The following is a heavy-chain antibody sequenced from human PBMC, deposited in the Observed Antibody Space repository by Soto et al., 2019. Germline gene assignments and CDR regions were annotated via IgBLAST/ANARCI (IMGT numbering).Heavy chain of an antibody. CDR1: GFILSSYA. J-gene: IGHJ6*02. CDR2: ISGGSANS. CDR3: AKVPQWLVLGTDYYYGMDV. Sequence: PGGSLRLSCAASGFILSSYAMTWVRQAPGKGLEWVSAISGGSANSYYADSVKGRFTISRDNSKNTLYLQMNSLRAEDTAVYYCAKVPQWLVLGTDYYYGMDVWGQGTTVTVSS. V-gene: IGHV3-23*01. D-gene: IGHD6-19*01.